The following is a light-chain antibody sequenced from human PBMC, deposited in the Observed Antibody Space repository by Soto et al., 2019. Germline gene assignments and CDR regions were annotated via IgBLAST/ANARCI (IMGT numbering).Light chain of an antibody. CDR2: GAS. CDR3: QQYSNWT. CDR1: QSVSSN. V-gene: IGKV3-15*01. J-gene: IGKJ1*01. Sequence: EIVMTQSPATLSVSPGERATLSCRASQSVSSNLAWYQQKPGQAPRLLIYGASTRATGIPARFSGSGSGTEFTLTNSSPQSQEFALHYCQQYSNWTFGQGTQVEIK.